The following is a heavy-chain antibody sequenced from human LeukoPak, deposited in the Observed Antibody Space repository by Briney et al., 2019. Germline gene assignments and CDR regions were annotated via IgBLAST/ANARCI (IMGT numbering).Heavy chain of an antibody. CDR1: GFTFSSYA. Sequence: GRSPRLSCAASGFTFSSYAMHWVRQAPGKGLEWVAVISYDGSNKYYADSVKGRFTISRDNSKNTLYLQMNSLRAEDTAVYYCASLGGYCSGGSCYEVFDYWGQGTLVTVSS. D-gene: IGHD2-15*01. CDR3: ASLGGYCSGGSCYEVFDY. CDR2: ISYDGSNK. J-gene: IGHJ4*02. V-gene: IGHV3-30*04.